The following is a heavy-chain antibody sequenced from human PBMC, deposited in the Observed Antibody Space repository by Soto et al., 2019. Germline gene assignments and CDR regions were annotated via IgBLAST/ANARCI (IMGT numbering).Heavy chain of an antibody. V-gene: IGHV1-18*01. CDR1: GYTFTSYG. Sequence: GASVKVSCKASGYTFTSYGISWVRQAPGQGLEWMGWISAYNGNTNYAQKLQGRVTMTTDTSTSTAYMELRSLRSDDTAVYYCARSGGIAAAGTVYYYGMDVWGQGTKVTVSS. CDR3: ARSGGIAAAGTVYYYGMDV. CDR2: ISAYNGNT. J-gene: IGHJ6*02. D-gene: IGHD6-13*01.